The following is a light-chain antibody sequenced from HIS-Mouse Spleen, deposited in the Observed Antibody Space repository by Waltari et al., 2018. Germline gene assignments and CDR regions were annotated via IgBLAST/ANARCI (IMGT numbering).Light chain of an antibody. V-gene: IGKV1-39*01. CDR1: QSISSY. CDR3: QQLNSYPFT. Sequence: DIQMTQSPSSLSASVGDRVTITYRASQSISSYLNWYQQKPGKAPKLLIYAASSLQSGVPSRFSGSGSGTDFTLTISSLQPEDFATYYCQQLNSYPFTFGPGTKVDIK. CDR2: AAS. J-gene: IGKJ3*01.